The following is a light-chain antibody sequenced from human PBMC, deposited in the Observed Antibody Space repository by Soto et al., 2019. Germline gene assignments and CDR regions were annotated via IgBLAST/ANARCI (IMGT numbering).Light chain of an antibody. V-gene: IGKV4-1*01. J-gene: IGKJ4*01. CDR1: QSVLSSSNNKNY. Sequence: DIVMTQSPDSLAVSLGERVTIKCKSSQSVLSSSNNKNYLAWYQQTPGQPPKLLLSWASTRESGVPDRFSGSGSGTDFALTISSLQSADVAVYYCQQYYTTPLTFGGGTKVEIK. CDR2: WAS. CDR3: QQYYTTPLT.